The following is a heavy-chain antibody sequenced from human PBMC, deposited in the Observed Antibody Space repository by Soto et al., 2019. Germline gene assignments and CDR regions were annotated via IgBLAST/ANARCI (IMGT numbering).Heavy chain of an antibody. CDR3: AKGSRGYTTYYFDY. CDR2: ISGSGASA. D-gene: IGHD5-18*01. CDR1: EFSFGGYA. Sequence: EVQLLESGGGLVQPGGSLRLSCAASEFSFGGYAMSWVRQAPGKGMEWVSSISGSGASAFYADSVRGRFTISRDNTRNTVSLQMHSLRAEDTALYYCAKGSRGYTTYYFDYWGQGTRITVSS. J-gene: IGHJ4*02. V-gene: IGHV3-23*01.